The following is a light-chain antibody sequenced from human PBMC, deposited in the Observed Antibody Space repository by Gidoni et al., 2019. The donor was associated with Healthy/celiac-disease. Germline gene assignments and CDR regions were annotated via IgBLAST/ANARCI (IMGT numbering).Light chain of an antibody. CDR2: GNS. CDR1: SYNIGAGYD. Sequence: QSVLTQPPSVSGAPGQRVTISCTGSSYNIGAGYDVHWYQQLPGTAPKLLIYGNSNRPSGVPDRFSGYKSGTSASLAITGLQAEDEADYYCQSYDSSLSVVFGGGTKLTVL. J-gene: IGLJ2*01. CDR3: QSYDSSLSVV. V-gene: IGLV1-40*01.